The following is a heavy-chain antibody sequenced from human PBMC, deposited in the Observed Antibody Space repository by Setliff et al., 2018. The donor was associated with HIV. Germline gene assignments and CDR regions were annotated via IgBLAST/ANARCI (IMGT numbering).Heavy chain of an antibody. CDR2: IYSSGST. Sequence: SETLSLTCTVSGGSISGYYWSWIRQSPGKGLEWIGYIYSSGSTNFNPSLKSRVTLSIDTSKNQFSLNLTSMTAADTAVYFCVKHGYYYDFIDIWGQGTVVTVSS. CDR3: VKHGYYYDFIDI. J-gene: IGHJ3*02. CDR1: GGSISGYY. V-gene: IGHV4-4*09. D-gene: IGHD3-22*01.